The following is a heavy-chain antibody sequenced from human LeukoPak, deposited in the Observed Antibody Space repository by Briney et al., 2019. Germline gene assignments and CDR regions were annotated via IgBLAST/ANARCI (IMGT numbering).Heavy chain of an antibody. CDR3: ARGGGNGGGWVGHYYYMDV. D-gene: IGHD4-23*01. V-gene: IGHV4-38-2*02. Sequence: SKTLSLTCTVSGGSISSYSGAWIRHPPGKGLEWIGSIYHSGGPYTTPSLKSRLPMSVDTSKNQFSLKLTSVTAADTAVYYCARGGGNGGGWVGHYYYMDVWGKGTTVTVSS. J-gene: IGHJ6*03. CDR2: IYHSGGP. CDR1: GGSISSYS.